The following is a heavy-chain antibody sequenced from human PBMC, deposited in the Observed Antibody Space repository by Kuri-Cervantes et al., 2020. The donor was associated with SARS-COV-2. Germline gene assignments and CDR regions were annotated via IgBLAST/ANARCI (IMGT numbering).Heavy chain of an antibody. CDR2: INPNSGGT. V-gene: IGHV1-2*02. CDR3: AKLRGYSGYDLEFYFDY. CDR1: GYTFTGYY. J-gene: IGHJ4*02. D-gene: IGHD5-12*01. Sequence: ASVKVSCKASGYTFTGYYMLWVRQAPGQGLEWMGWINPNSGGTGYAQKFQGRVTMTRNTSISTAYMELSSLRSEDTAVYYCAKLRGYSGYDLEFYFDYWGQGTLVTVSS.